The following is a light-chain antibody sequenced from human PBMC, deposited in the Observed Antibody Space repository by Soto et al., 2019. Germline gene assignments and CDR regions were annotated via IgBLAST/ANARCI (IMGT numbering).Light chain of an antibody. Sequence: DIQMTQSPSTLSASVGAPVPITCRASQSISTSLAWYPQKPGKAPHLLFSGASTLEEGVPSRFRGSGSETEFTLTISRLQPDDFATYYCQQYNSYSSITFGQGTRLEIK. CDR2: GAS. CDR3: QQYNSYSSIT. V-gene: IGKV1-5*01. CDR1: QSISTS. J-gene: IGKJ5*01.